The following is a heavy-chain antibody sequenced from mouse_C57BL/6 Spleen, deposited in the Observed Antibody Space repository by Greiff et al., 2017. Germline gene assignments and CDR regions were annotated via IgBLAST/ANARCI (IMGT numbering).Heavy chain of an antibody. CDR2: ISSGSSTI. Sequence: EVMLVASGGGLVKPGGSLKLSCAASGFTISDYGMHWVRQAPEKGLEWVAYISSGSSTIYYAETVKGRFTISRDNAKNTLFLQMTSLRSEDTAMYYCASFITAVMDYWGQGTSVTVSS. CDR1: GFTISDYG. V-gene: IGHV5-17*01. D-gene: IGHD1-1*01. CDR3: ASFITAVMDY. J-gene: IGHJ4*01.